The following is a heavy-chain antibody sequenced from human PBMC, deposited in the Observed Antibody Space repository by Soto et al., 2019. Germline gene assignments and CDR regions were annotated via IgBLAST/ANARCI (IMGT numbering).Heavy chain of an antibody. Sequence: ASVKVSCKASGYTFTGYYMHWVRQAPGQGREWMGWINPNSGGTNYAQKFQGWVTMTRDTSISTAYMELSRLRSDDTAVYYCARRRGSTVVTSSGAFDIWGQGTMVTVSS. D-gene: IGHD4-17*01. CDR2: INPNSGGT. CDR1: GYTFTGYY. CDR3: ARRRGSTVVTSSGAFDI. J-gene: IGHJ3*02. V-gene: IGHV1-2*04.